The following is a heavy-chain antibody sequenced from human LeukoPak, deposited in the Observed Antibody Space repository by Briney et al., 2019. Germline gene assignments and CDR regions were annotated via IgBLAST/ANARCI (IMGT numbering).Heavy chain of an antibody. J-gene: IGHJ4*02. CDR2: IYSGGST. V-gene: IGHV3-66*01. CDR3: ARDGIEETMYYYDSSGYYPGY. CDR1: GFTFNSYA. Sequence: GGSLRLSCAASGFTFNSYAMNWVRQAPGKGLEWVSVIYSGGSTYYADSVKGRFTISRDNAKNSLYLQMNSLRAEDTAVYYCARDGIEETMYYYDSSGYYPGYWGQGTLVTVSS. D-gene: IGHD3-22*01.